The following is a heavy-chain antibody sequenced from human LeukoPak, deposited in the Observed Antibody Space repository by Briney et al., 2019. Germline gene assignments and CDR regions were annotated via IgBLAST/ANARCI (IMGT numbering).Heavy chain of an antibody. CDR2: IWHDGSYK. J-gene: IGHJ4*02. D-gene: IGHD3-22*01. CDR3: ARVGDYENSGSQPFDY. Sequence: GGSLRLSCAASGFIFSSFGMHWVRQAPGKGLEGVAVIWHDGSYKYYLDSVKGRFTISRDNAKNTLYLQMNNLRVEDTAVYYCARVGDYENSGSQPFDYWGQGTLVTVSS. CDR1: GFIFSSFG. V-gene: IGHV3-33*01.